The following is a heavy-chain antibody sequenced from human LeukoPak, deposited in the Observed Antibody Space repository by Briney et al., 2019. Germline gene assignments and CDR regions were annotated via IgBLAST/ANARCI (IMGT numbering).Heavy chain of an antibody. D-gene: IGHD3-16*01. V-gene: IGHV3-11*06. CDR3: ARLRFDAFDI. Sequence: GGSLRLSCAASGFIFSNYYMSWIRQAPGKGLEWVSYISGSSRYTNYADSVKGRFTISRDNAKNSLYLQMNSLRAEDTAVYYCARLRFDAFDIWGQGTMVTVSS. CDR1: GFIFSNYY. CDR2: ISGSSRYT. J-gene: IGHJ3*02.